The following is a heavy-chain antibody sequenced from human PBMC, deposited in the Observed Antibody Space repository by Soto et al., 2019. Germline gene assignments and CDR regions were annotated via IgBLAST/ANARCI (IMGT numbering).Heavy chain of an antibody. CDR3: AITGRAVAGPNYYGMDV. J-gene: IGHJ6*02. CDR1: VYSFSVNH. CDR2: INPNSGDT. Sequence: GAPVKRAWKASVYSFSVNHVHWVRQAPKQGPERLGWINPNSGDTNYAQKFQGWVTMTRDTSISTAYMELSRLRSDDTAVYYCAITGRAVAGPNYYGMDVWGQGITVTVSS. V-gene: IGHV1-2*04. D-gene: IGHD6-19*01.